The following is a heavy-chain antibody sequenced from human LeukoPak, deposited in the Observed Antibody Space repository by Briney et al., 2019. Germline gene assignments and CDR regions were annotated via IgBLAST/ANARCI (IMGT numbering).Heavy chain of an antibody. Sequence: SETLSLTCTVSGGSISSSSYYGGWSRQPPGEGLEWIGSIYYSGSTYYNPSLNRRVTISVDTSKNQFALKLSSVTAADTAVYYCARSSSGLYYYYGMDVWGQGTTVSVSS. CDR2: IYYSGST. CDR3: ARSSSGLYYYYGMDV. J-gene: IGHJ6*02. D-gene: IGHD6-6*01. V-gene: IGHV4-39*01. CDR1: GGSISSSSYY.